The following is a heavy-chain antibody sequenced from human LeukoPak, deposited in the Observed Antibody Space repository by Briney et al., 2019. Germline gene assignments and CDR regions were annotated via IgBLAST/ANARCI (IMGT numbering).Heavy chain of an antibody. CDR2: IYHSGST. CDR3: ARVDWLANHYYYMDV. V-gene: IGHV4-38-2*02. Sequence: SETLSLTCTVSGYSISTGYYWGWIRQPPGKGLEWIGSIYHSGSTYYNPSLKSRVTISVDTSKNQFSLKLSSVIAADTAVYYCARVDWLANHYYYMDVWGKGTTVTVTS. CDR1: GYSISTGYY. J-gene: IGHJ6*03. D-gene: IGHD2-21*01.